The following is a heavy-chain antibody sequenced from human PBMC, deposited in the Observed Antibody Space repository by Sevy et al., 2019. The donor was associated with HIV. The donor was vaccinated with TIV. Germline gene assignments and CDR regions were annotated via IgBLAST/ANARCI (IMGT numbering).Heavy chain of an antibody. CDR1: GDSISNNDYY. J-gene: IGHJ4*02. Sequence: SETLSLTSTVSGDSISNNDYYWAWIRQPPGKGLDWIGSIYYSGSTYYTPSLKSRVTISVGTSKTQFSLKLRSVTAADTAVYYCAREGPRIAQFDYWGQGTLVTVSS. D-gene: IGHD6-13*01. V-gene: IGHV4-39*02. CDR2: IYYSGST. CDR3: AREGPRIAQFDY.